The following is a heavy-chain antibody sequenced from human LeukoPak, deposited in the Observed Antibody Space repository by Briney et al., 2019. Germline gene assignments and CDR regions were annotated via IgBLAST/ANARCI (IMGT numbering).Heavy chain of an antibody. Sequence: GGSLRLSCAASGVTFSSYEMNWVRQAPGKGLEWLSYISSSGITIYYADSVKGRFTISRDNAKNSLYLQMNSLRAEDTAVYYCAELGITMIGGVWGKGTTVTISS. D-gene: IGHD3-10*02. CDR1: GVTFSSYE. J-gene: IGHJ6*04. V-gene: IGHV3-48*03. CDR3: AELGITMIGGV. CDR2: ISSSGITI.